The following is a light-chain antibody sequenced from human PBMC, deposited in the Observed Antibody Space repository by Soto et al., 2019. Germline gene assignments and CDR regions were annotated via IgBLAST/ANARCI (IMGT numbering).Light chain of an antibody. J-gene: IGKJ5*01. Sequence: EIALTQSPGTLSLSPGQRATLSCSASQSVSSSYLAWYQQKPGQAPRLLIYGESSRATGIPDRFNGSGFEIDFTLTISRVEPEDFAVYYCQHYGSSPPITVGQGTRLEIK. V-gene: IGKV3-20*01. CDR2: GES. CDR1: QSVSSSY. CDR3: QHYGSSPPIT.